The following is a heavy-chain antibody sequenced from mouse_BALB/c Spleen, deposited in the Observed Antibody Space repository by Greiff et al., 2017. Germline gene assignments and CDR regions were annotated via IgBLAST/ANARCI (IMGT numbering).Heavy chain of an antibody. Sequence: EVKLMESGGGLVQPGGSRKLSCAASGFTFSSFGMHWVRQAPEKGLEWVAYISSGSSTIYYADTVKGRFTISRDNPKNTLFLQMTSLRSEDTAMYYCARFNWEYYFDYWGQGTTLTVSS. CDR2: ISSGSSTI. CDR3: ARFNWEYYFDY. J-gene: IGHJ2*01. D-gene: IGHD4-1*01. V-gene: IGHV5-17*02. CDR1: GFTFSSFG.